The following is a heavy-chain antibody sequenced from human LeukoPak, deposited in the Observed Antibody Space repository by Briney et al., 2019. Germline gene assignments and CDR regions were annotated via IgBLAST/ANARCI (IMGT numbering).Heavy chain of an antibody. J-gene: IGHJ4*02. CDR3: AKSLGYGGNRARLDF. V-gene: IGHV3-23*01. D-gene: IGHD4-23*01. Sequence: GGTLRLSCAASGFTFSTYGMNWVRQAPGKGLEWVSAVSGSGSTTYYARSVKGRFTVSRDNSKNTLYLQMNSLRVDDTAVYYCAKSLGYGGNRARLDFWGQGTLVTASS. CDR1: GFTFSTYG. CDR2: VSGSGSTT.